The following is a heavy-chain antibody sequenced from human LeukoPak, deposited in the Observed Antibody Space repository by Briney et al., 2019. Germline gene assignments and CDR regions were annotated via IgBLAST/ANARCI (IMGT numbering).Heavy chain of an antibody. CDR2: NNPNSGAT. V-gene: IGHV1-2*02. Sequence: ASVKVSCKASGYTFTDHYIHWVRQAPGQGLEWIGWNNPNSGATYYPQRFQGRVTMTRDTSMSTAHMELSRLSFDDTAVYYCARGVWDSSGPRFDYWGQGTLVTVSS. CDR3: ARGVWDSSGPRFDY. D-gene: IGHD3-22*01. J-gene: IGHJ4*02. CDR1: GYTFTDHY.